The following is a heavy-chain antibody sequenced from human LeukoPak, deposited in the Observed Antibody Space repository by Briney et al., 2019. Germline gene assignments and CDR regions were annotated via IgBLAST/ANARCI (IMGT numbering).Heavy chain of an antibody. V-gene: IGHV4-34*01. D-gene: IGHD5-18*01. CDR1: GGSFSGYY. CDR3: ARRSGYSYVDY. J-gene: IGHJ4*02. Sequence: PSETLSLTCAVYGGSFSGYYWSWIRQPPGKGLEWIGEINHSGSTNYNPSLKSRATISVDTSKNQFSLKLSSVTAADTAVYYCARRSGYSYVDYWGQGTLVTVSS. CDR2: INHSGST.